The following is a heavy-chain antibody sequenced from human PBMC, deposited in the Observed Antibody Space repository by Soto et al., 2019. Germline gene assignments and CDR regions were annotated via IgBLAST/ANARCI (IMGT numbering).Heavy chain of an antibody. J-gene: IGHJ2*01. CDR2: IYSSGTT. D-gene: IGHD5-12*01. CDR3: ACRDGYDLWYFDL. Sequence: QVQLQESGPGLVKPSQTLSLTCTVSGGSISSGGYYWSWIRQHPGKGLEWIGYIYSSGTTYYNPSLKSRVXXSXDXXKNQFSLKLSSVTAADTAVYYCACRDGYDLWYFDLWGRGTLVTVSS. CDR1: GGSISSGGYY. V-gene: IGHV4-31*03.